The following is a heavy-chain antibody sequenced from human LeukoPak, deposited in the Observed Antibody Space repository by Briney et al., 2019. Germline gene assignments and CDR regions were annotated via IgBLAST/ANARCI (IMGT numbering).Heavy chain of an antibody. J-gene: IGHJ3*02. CDR2: IYYSGST. CDR3: ARARPHYYGSGSYYTDAFDI. Sequence: PSETLSLTCTVSGGSISIYYWSWIRQPPGKGLEWIGYIYYSGSTNYNPSLKSRVTISVDTSKNQFSLKLRSVTAADTAVYHCARARPHYYGSGSYYTDAFDIWGQGTMVTVSS. V-gene: IGHV4-59*01. D-gene: IGHD3-10*01. CDR1: GGSISIYY.